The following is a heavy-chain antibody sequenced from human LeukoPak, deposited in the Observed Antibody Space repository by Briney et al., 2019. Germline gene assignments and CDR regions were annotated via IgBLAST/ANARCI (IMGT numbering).Heavy chain of an antibody. CDR3: SRTGRIAFDI. J-gene: IGHJ3*02. V-gene: IGHV4-59*08. Sequence: SETLSLTCTVSGGSISSYYWSWIRQPPGKGLEWIGYIYYSGSTNYNPSLKSRVTISVDTSKNQFSLKLSSVTAADTAVYYCSRTGRIAFDIWGQGTMVTVSS. CDR1: GGSISSYY. CDR2: IYYSGST.